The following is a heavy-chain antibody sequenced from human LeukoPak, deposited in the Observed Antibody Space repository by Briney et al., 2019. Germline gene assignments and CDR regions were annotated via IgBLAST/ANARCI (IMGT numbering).Heavy chain of an antibody. CDR1: GGTFCSYA. D-gene: IGHD5/OR15-5a*01. V-gene: IGHV1-69*13. CDR2: IIPIFGTA. Sequence: SVKVSCKASGGTFCSYAISWVRQAPGQGLEWMGGIIPIFGTANYAQKFQGRVTITADESTSTAYMELSSLRSEDTAVYYCARDRLGWFDPWGQGTLVTVSS. J-gene: IGHJ5*02. CDR3: ARDRLGWFDP.